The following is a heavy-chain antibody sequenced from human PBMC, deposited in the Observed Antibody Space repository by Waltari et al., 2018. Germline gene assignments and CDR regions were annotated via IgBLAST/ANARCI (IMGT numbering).Heavy chain of an antibody. V-gene: IGHV4-38-2*01. CDR1: GYSISRGYY. D-gene: IGHD3-10*02. J-gene: IGHJ4*02. Sequence: QVQLQESGPGLVKPSETRSLTCAVSGYSISRGYYWAWIRQPPGKGLEWIGSIYHSGSTYYNPSLKSRVTISVDTSKNQFSRKLSSVTAADTAVYYCARHVLQPHFDYWGQGTLVTVSS. CDR2: IYHSGST. CDR3: ARHVLQPHFDY.